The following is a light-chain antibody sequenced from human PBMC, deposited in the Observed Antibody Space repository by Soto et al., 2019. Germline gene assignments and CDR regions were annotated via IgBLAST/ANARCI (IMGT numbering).Light chain of an antibody. J-gene: IGKJ1*01. CDR3: QQYNNWPPGT. CDR1: QSVSSN. CDR2: GAS. V-gene: IGKV3-15*01. Sequence: EIVMTQSPATLSVSPGERATLSCRASQSVSSNLAGYQQKPGQAPRLLIYGASTSATGIPARFSGSGSGTEFTLTISSLQSEDFAVYYCQQYNNWPPGTFVQGTKVEIK.